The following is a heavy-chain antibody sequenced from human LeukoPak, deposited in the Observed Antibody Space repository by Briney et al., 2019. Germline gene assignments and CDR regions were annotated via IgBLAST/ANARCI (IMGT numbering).Heavy chain of an antibody. J-gene: IGHJ4*02. D-gene: IGHD3-10*01. CDR2: IYTSGTT. CDR3: ARGPYHSGSYDY. Sequence: PSETLSLTCTVSGGSISSYYWSWIRQPAGKGLEWIGRIYTSGTTHYNPSLKSRVTMSVDTSKNQFSLKLSSVTAADTAVYYCARGPYHSGSYDYWGQGTLVTVSS. V-gene: IGHV4-4*07. CDR1: GGSISSYY.